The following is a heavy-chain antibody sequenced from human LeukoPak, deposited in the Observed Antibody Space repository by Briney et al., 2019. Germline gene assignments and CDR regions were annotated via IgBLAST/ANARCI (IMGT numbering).Heavy chain of an antibody. D-gene: IGHD2-21*02. CDR2: KYARGSG. V-gene: IGHV4-4*07. CDR3: AGGRDCSSGDCTGGDSFDS. Sequence: PSETLSLTCTVSGGSISNYYWSWIRQPAPKGLGWIGRKYARGSGNHNHPVPSRVTMPVDTSKNQFSLSLRSVTAAATAVYYCAGGRDCSSGDCTGGDSFDSWGRGTMVSVSP. CDR1: GGSISNYY. J-gene: IGHJ3*02.